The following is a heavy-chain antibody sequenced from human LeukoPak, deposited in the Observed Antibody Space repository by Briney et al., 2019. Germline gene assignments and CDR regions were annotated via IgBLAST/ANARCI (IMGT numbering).Heavy chain of an antibody. J-gene: IGHJ3*02. CDR2: ISGSGGST. D-gene: IGHD3-22*01. CDR1: GLIFGDCW. V-gene: IGHV3-23*01. CDR3: AKEGDTMIVVEDAFDI. Sequence: QPGGSLRLSCVVSGLIFGDCWMSWVRQAPGKGLEWVSAISGSGGSTYYADSVKGRFTISRDNSKNTLYLQMNSLRAEDTAVYYCAKEGDTMIVVEDAFDIWGQGTMVTVSS.